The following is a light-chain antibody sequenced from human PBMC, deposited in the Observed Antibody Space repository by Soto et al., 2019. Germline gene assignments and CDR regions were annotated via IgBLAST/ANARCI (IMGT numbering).Light chain of an antibody. V-gene: IGKV3-20*01. CDR2: DAS. J-gene: IGKJ1*01. CDR3: QQYGSSPWT. Sequence: EIVLTQSPGTLSLSPGERGTLSCRASQSVSSNYLAWYQQKPGQAPRLLIYDASSRATGIPDRFSGSGSETDFTLTISRREPEDFAVYYCQQYGSSPWTFGQGTKVEIK. CDR1: QSVSSNY.